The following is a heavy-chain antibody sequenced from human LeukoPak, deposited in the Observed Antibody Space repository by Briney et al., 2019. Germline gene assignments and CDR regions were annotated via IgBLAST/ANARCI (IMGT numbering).Heavy chain of an antibody. D-gene: IGHD6-13*01. CDR2: VYYSGST. V-gene: IGHV4-59*08. J-gene: IGHJ4*02. Sequence: SETLCLTCTVSGGSISSYYWTWIRQPPGKGLEWIGCVYYSGSTNYNPSLKSRVTMSLDTSKNQFPLKLTSVTAADTAVYYCARKPGIAAAGFDYWGQGTLVTVSS. CDR3: ARKPGIAAAGFDY. CDR1: GGSISSYY.